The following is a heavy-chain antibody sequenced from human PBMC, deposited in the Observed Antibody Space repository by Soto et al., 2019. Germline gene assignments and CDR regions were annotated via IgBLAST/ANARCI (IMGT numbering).Heavy chain of an antibody. CDR1: GGSISSSNW. D-gene: IGHD2-2*01. CDR2: IYHSGST. CDR3: AREGDYCSSTSCFRVGHWFDP. V-gene: IGHV4-4*02. J-gene: IGHJ5*02. Sequence: SETLSLTCAVSGGSISSSNWWSWVRQPPGKGLEWIGEIYHSGSTNYNPSLKSRVTISVDKSKNQFSLKLSSVTAADTAVYYCAREGDYCSSTSCFRVGHWFDPWGQGTLVTVSS.